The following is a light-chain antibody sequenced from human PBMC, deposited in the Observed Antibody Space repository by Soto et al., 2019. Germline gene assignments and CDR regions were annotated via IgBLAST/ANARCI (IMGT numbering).Light chain of an antibody. V-gene: IGLV2-14*01. CDR3: SSYTSSSTRV. CDR1: CSDVGGYNY. J-gene: IGLJ3*02. CDR2: EVS. Sequence: QSALTQPASVSGSPGQSSTISCTGTCSDVGGYNYVSWYQQHPRKAPKLMINEVSNRPSGVSNRFSGSKSGNTASLTISGLQAEDEADYYCSSYTSSSTRVFGGGTKLTVL.